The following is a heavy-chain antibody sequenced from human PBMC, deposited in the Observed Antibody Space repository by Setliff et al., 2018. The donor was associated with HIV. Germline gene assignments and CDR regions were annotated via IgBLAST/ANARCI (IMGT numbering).Heavy chain of an antibody. CDR3: ARGSGLAFDI. V-gene: IGHV3-72*01. CDR1: GFFFKNAW. CDR2: TRNKANSYTT. D-gene: IGHD2-15*01. J-gene: IGHJ3*02. Sequence: GSLRLSCAASGFFFKNAWMSWVRQAPGKGLEWVGRTRNKANSYTTEYAASVKGRFTISRDDSKNSLYLQMNSLKTEDTAVYYCARGSGLAFDIWGQGTMVTVSS.